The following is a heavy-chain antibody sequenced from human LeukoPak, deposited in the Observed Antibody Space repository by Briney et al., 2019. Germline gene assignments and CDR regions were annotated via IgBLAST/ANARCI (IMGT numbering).Heavy chain of an antibody. CDR1: GLTFSSYA. D-gene: IGHD3-10*01. J-gene: IGHJ4*02. Sequence: PGRSLRLSCAASGLTFSSYAMHWVRQAPGKGLEWVAVISYDGSNKYYADSVKGRFTISRDNSKNTLYLQMNSLRAEDTAVYYCAREGFGELTDYYFDYWGQGTLVTVSS. CDR3: AREGFGELTDYYFDY. V-gene: IGHV3-30*04. CDR2: ISYDGSNK.